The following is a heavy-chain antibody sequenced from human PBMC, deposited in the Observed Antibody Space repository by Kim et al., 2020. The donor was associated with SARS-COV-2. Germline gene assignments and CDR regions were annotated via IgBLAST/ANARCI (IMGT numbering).Heavy chain of an antibody. CDR2: IWYDGSNK. CDR1: GFTFSSYG. CDR3: ARAGILSSYGYSVGYYYYGMDV. Sequence: GGSLRLSCAASGFTFSSYGMHWVRQAPGKGLEWVAVIWYDGSNKYYADSVKGRFTISRDNSKNTLYLQMNSLRAEDTAVYYCARAGILSSYGYSVGYYYYGMDVWGQGTTVTVSS. J-gene: IGHJ6*02. V-gene: IGHV3-33*01. D-gene: IGHD5-18*01.